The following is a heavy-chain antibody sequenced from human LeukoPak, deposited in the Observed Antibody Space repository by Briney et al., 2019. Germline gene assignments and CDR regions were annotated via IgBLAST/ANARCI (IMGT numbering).Heavy chain of an antibody. J-gene: IGHJ4*02. CDR2: MYNSGAA. CDR3: ARGGDGYKYFDY. D-gene: IGHD5-24*01. CDR1: GGSISGGKHY. V-gene: IGHV4-61*02. Sequence: SETLSHTCAVSGGSISGGKHYWSWIRQPAGKGLVCIGRMYNSGAANYNPSLKSRGSISVQSSKKHFSLQLTCVTAADTARYYRARGGDGYKYFDYRGQGILGTVSS.